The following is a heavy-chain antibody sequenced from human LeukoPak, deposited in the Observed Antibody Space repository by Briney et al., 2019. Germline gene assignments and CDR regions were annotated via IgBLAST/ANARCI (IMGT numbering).Heavy chain of an antibody. D-gene: IGHD2-2*02. CDR1: GFTFSSYA. Sequence: PGGSLRLSCAASGFTFSSYAMHWVRQAPGKGLEWVAVISYDGSNKYYADSVKGRFTISRDNSKNTLYLQMNSLRAEDTAVYYCARGLPQLLYVADYWGQGTLVTVSS. J-gene: IGHJ4*02. V-gene: IGHV3-30-3*01. CDR2: ISYDGSNK. CDR3: ARGLPQLLYVADY.